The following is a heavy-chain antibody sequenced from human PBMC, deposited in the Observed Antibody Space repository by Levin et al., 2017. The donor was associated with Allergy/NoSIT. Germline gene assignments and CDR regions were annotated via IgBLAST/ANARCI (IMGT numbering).Heavy chain of an antibody. D-gene: IGHD4-11*01. V-gene: IGHV3-7*02. CDR1: GFTFDSSW. CDR2: IKPDGGAT. CDR3: ARASTASAEDY. Sequence: AGGSLRLSCAASGFTFDSSWVKWVRQAPGKGLECVANIKPDGGATYYVDSVRGRFTISRDNAKNSLYLQMNSLRAEDTAVYYCARASTASAEDYWGQGTLVTVSS. J-gene: IGHJ4*02.